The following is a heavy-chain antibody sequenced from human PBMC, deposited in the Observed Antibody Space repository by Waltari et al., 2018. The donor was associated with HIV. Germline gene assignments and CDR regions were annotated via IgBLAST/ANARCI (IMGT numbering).Heavy chain of an antibody. J-gene: IGHJ3*02. CDR3: ANLESNWGAFDI. D-gene: IGHD7-27*01. V-gene: IGHV4-38-2*01. CDR1: DYFITSVYY. Sequence: QVQLQESGPGLVKPSETLSLTCAVSDYFITSVYYWGWIRHAPGKWLVWCGNFYYSGSTYYNPSLKSRVTISVDTSQNHFSLKLSSLTAADTAIYYCANLESNWGAFDIWGQGTMVTVSS. CDR2: FYYSGST.